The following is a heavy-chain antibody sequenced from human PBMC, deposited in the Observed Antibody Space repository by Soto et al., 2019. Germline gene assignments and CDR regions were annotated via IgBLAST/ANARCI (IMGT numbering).Heavy chain of an antibody. CDR1: GGSISSNSYY. D-gene: IGHD3-3*01. CDR3: ASHVHNQGYEYYFDS. J-gene: IGHJ4*02. Sequence: QLQLQESGPGLVKPSETLSLTCTASGGSISSNSYYWGWIRQSPGKGLEWIGSIGYTGTIYYNPSLQSRVNMSVDTSENQISLRLSSMTAADTAVYYCASHVHNQGYEYYFDSWSQGTLVTVSS. CDR2: IGYTGTI. V-gene: IGHV4-39*01.